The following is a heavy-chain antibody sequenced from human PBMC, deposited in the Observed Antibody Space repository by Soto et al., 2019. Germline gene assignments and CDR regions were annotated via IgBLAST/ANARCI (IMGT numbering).Heavy chain of an antibody. CDR3: ATSPVFPGAP. J-gene: IGHJ3*01. CDR2: ISSGGST. Sequence: EVQLVESGGGLIQPGGSLRLSCAASGFTLSSNDMNWVRQAPGKGLEWVSLISSGGSTYYAASVKGRFTISRDNSNNTLYLQMSSLRAEDTAVYYCATSPVFPGAPWGHGTMVTVSS. D-gene: IGHD2-21*01. CDR1: GFTLSSND. V-gene: IGHV3-53*01.